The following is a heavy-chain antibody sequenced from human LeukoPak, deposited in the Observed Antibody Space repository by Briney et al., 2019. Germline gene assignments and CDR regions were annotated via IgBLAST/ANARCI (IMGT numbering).Heavy chain of an antibody. Sequence: SETLSLTCTVSAGSISSSSYYWGWIRQPPGKGLEWIGSIYYSGSTYYNPSLKSRVTISVDTSKNQFSLKLSSVTAADTAVYYCARLVVVPAGSWFDPWGQGTLVTVSS. CDR3: ARLVVVPAGSWFDP. V-gene: IGHV4-39*01. CDR1: AGSISSSSYY. D-gene: IGHD3-22*01. J-gene: IGHJ5*02. CDR2: IYYSGST.